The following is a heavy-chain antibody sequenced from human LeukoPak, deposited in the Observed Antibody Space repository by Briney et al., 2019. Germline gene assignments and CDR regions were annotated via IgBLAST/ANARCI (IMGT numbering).Heavy chain of an antibody. CDR1: ENTFTNYY. V-gene: IGHV1-3*01. D-gene: IGHD1/OR15-1a*01. Sequence: ASVKVSCKASENTFTNYYMHWVRQAPGQRLEWMAWINGGNGNTKYSQKFQGRVTITRDTSASTVYMELSSLRSEDTAVYYCARDVVTGTNYYFDYWGQGTLVTVSS. CDR3: ARDVVTGTNYYFDY. CDR2: INGGNGNT. J-gene: IGHJ4*02.